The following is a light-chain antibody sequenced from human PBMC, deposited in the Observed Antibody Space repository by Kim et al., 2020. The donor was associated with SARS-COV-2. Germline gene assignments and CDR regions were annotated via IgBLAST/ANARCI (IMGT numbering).Light chain of an antibody. V-gene: IGKV1-39*01. J-gene: IGKJ4*01. CDR3: QQSYTTPLT. Sequence: DIQMTQSPSSLSASVGDRVTITCRASQTISIYLNWYQQKPGKAPNLLIYAASSLQSGVPSRFSGSGSGTDFTLTITSLRPEDFATYYCQQSYTTPLTFGGGTKVDIK. CDR2: AAS. CDR1: QTISIY.